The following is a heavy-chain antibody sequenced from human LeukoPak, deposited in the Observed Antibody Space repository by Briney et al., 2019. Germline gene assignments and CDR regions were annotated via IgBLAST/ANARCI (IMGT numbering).Heavy chain of an antibody. J-gene: IGHJ4*02. Sequence: GESLKISCKGSGYSFTSHWIGWVRQMPGKGLEWMGIIYPGDSDTRYGPSFQGQVTISADKSISTAYLQWSSLKASDTAMYYCARPSYYDSSGYPFDYWGQGTLVTVSS. D-gene: IGHD3-22*01. CDR2: IYPGDSDT. CDR1: GYSFTSHW. V-gene: IGHV5-51*01. CDR3: ARPSYYDSSGYPFDY.